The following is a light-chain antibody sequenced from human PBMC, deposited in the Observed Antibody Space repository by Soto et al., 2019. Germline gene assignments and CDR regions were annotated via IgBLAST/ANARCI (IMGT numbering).Light chain of an antibody. J-gene: IGLJ1*01. CDR2: EVS. CDR3: SSYISSSPCV. V-gene: IGLV2-14*01. CDR1: SSDVGGYKY. Sequence: QSAPTQPASVSGSHGQSITISCTGTSSDVGGYKYVSWYQQHPGKAPKLMIYEVSNRPSGVSNRFSGSKSGNRASLTISGLQAEDEADYYCSSYISSSPCVFGTGTKLTVL.